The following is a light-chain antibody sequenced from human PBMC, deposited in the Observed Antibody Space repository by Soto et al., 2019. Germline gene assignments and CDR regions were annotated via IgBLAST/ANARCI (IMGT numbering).Light chain of an antibody. Sequence: EIVLTQSPGTLSLSPGERATLSCRASQSVTNNYLAWYQRKPGQPPRLLIYGTSYRSTDIPRRFSGSGSGTDFTLTITRLEPEDFAVYYCQQYGSSPPTCGQGTKVEIK. V-gene: IGKV3-20*01. J-gene: IGKJ1*01. CDR1: QSVTNNY. CDR2: GTS. CDR3: QQYGSSPPT.